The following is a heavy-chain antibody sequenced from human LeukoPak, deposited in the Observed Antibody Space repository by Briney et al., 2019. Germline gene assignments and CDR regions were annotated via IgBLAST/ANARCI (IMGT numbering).Heavy chain of an antibody. CDR2: IDDSGNT. Sequence: SETLSLTCTVSGGSISRYYWSWIRRPPGKGLEWIGYIDDSGNTNYNPSLKSRVTISVDTSKNQFSLKLSSVTAADTAVYYCARGRTRQWLVLGYWFDPWGQGTLVTVSS. D-gene: IGHD6-19*01. CDR3: ARGRTRQWLVLGYWFDP. J-gene: IGHJ5*02. CDR1: GGSISRYY. V-gene: IGHV4-59*12.